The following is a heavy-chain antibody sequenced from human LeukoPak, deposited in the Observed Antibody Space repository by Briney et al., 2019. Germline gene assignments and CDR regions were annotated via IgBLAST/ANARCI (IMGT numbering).Heavy chain of an antibody. V-gene: IGHV1-24*01. CDR1: GYTLTELS. Sequence: ASVKVSCKVSGYTLTELSMHWVRQAPGKGLEWMGGFDPEDGETIYAQKFQGRVTITADESTSTAYMELSSLRSEDTAVYYCAREISYSGSYLCDYWGQGTLVTVSS. CDR3: AREISYSGSYLCDY. CDR2: FDPEDGET. D-gene: IGHD1-26*01. J-gene: IGHJ4*02.